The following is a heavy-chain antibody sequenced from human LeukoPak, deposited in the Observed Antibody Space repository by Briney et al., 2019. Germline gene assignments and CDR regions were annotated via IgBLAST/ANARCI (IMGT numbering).Heavy chain of an antibody. CDR1: GFTVSSNY. J-gene: IGHJ6*02. Sequence: PGGSLRLSCAASGFTVSSNYMSWVRQAPGKGLEWVSVIYSGGGTYYADSVKGRFTISRDNSKNTLYLQMNSLRAEDTAVYYCASPSLIAVAGTYYYGMDVWGQGTTVTVSS. V-gene: IGHV3-66*01. D-gene: IGHD6-19*01. CDR2: IYSGGGT. CDR3: ASPSLIAVAGTYYYGMDV.